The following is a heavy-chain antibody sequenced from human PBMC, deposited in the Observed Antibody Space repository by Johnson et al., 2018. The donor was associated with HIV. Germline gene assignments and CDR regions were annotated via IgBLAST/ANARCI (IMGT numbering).Heavy chain of an antibody. CDR3: ARGPEVRGIDAFDI. CDR2: ITSSGGTV. Sequence: QVQLVESGGGLVKPGGSLRLSCAASGFTFSDYYMSWIRQAPGKGLEWVSYITSSGGTVYYADSVKGRFTISRDNAKNSLYLQRNILTAEDTAVYYCARGPEVRGIDAFDIWGQGTMVTVS. CDR1: GFTFSDYY. V-gene: IGHV3-11*04. J-gene: IGHJ3*02. D-gene: IGHD3-10*01.